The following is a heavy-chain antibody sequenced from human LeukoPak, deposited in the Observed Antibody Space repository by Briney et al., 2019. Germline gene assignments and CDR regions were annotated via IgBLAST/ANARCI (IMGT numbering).Heavy chain of an antibody. CDR3: VRDSIGSFDFVF. CDR2: IGSGSSYM. CDR1: GFTFSTYN. V-gene: IGHV3-21*01. J-gene: IGHJ4*02. Sequence: PGGSLRLSCAASGFTFSTYNMNWVRQAPGKGLEWVSSIGSGSSYMDYADSVKGRFTISRDNAKNSLYLQMNSLRAEDTAVYYCVRDSIGSFDFVFWGQGTLVTVSS. D-gene: IGHD1-26*01.